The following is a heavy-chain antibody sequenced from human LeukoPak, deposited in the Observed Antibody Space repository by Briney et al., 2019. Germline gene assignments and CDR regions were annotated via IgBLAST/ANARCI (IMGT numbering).Heavy chain of an antibody. D-gene: IGHD5-24*01. Sequence: SGTLSLTCTVSGGSISSSNWWSLVRQPPGKGLEWIGSNYYSGSTYYNPSLKSRVTLSVDTSKNQFSLKLSSVTASYTAVYYCSRRRDGYNSDPFDFWGQGTLVSV. CDR1: GGSISSSNW. CDR3: SRRRDGYNSDPFDF. CDR2: NYYSGST. V-gene: IGHV4-39*01. J-gene: IGHJ4*02.